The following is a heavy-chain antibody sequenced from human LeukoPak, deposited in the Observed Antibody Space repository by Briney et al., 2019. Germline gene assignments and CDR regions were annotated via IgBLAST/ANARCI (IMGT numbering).Heavy chain of an antibody. Sequence: GGSLRLSCVASGFTFSSYAMHWVRQAPGEGLEWVAVISYDGSNKYYADSVKGRFTISRDNSKNTLYLQMNSLRAEDTAVYYCARDSWAVYYDFWSGMDVWGKGTTVTVSS. CDR2: ISYDGSNK. V-gene: IGHV3-30-3*01. D-gene: IGHD3-3*01. CDR3: ARDSWAVYYDFWSGMDV. CDR1: GFTFSSYA. J-gene: IGHJ6*04.